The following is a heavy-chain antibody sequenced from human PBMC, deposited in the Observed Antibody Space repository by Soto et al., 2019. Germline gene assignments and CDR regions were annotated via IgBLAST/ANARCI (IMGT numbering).Heavy chain of an antibody. J-gene: IGHJ6*02. CDR3: SGTGAEDFWTGSKHYQYGVDV. CDR2: IRYKPNGYAT. Sequence: GGSLRLSCAASGFTFSGSTMHWVRQASGKGLEWVGRIRYKPNGYATAYAASVKGRFTISRDDSKNTAYLQMNSLKTEDTAVYYCSGTGAEDFWTGSKHYQYGVDVWGQGTTVTVSS. D-gene: IGHD3-3*01. CDR1: GFTFSGST. V-gene: IGHV3-73*01.